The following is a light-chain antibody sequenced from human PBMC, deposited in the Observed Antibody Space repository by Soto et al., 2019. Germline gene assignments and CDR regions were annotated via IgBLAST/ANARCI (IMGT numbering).Light chain of an antibody. V-gene: IGKV2-24*01. CDR2: KVS. CDR1: QSLVHSDGKTY. Sequence: DIVLTQTPLSSPVTLGQPASISCRSSQSLVHSDGKTYLSWVQQRPGQPPRLLIYKVSNRFSGVPDRFTGSGAGTDFTLKISRVAAEDVGTYYCKQQKQLPFTVGGGTKVDIK. J-gene: IGKJ4*01. CDR3: KQQKQLPFT.